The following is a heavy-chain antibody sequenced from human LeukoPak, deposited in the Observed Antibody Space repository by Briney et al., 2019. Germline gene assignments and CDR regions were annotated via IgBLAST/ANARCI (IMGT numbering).Heavy chain of an antibody. CDR2: IYISGST. J-gene: IGHJ4*02. Sequence: GGSLRLSCAASGFTVSSHYMSWLRQAPGKGLEWVSGIYISGSTYSADSEKSRFTISRDTSKNTRYLQLNSLRAEDTAVYYCAGGEWGYSNGYEYWGQGTLVTVSS. V-gene: IGHV3-53*01. CDR1: GFTVSSHY. CDR3: AGGEWGYSNGYEY. D-gene: IGHD5-18*01.